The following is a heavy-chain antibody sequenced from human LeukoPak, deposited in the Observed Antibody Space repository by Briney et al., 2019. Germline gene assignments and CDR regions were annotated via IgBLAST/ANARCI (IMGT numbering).Heavy chain of an antibody. CDR2: IIPILGIA. V-gene: IGHV1-69*04. Sequence: SVKVSCKASGYTFSNYGISWVRQAPGQGLEWMGRIIPILGIANYAQKFQGRVTITADKSTSTAYMELSSLRSEDTAVYYCARAVAGHYYYYGMDVWGQGTTVTVSS. CDR1: GYTFSNYG. D-gene: IGHD6-19*01. J-gene: IGHJ6*02. CDR3: ARAVAGHYYYYGMDV.